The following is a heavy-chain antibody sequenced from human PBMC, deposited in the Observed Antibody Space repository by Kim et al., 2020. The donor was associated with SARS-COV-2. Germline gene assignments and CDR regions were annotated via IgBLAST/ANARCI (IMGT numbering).Heavy chain of an antibody. J-gene: IGHJ4*02. V-gene: IGHV3-73*01. CDR2: IGSKANTYAT. CDR3: TRWDYYDSSGKKDH. Sequence: GGSLRLSCAASGFTLSGSGMHWVRQAPGKGLEWIGRIGSKANTYATTYAASVKGRFTISRDDSKNTAYLQMNSLKTDDTAVYYCTRWDYYDSSGKKDHWGQGSLVTVSS. CDR1: GFTLSGSG. D-gene: IGHD3-22*01.